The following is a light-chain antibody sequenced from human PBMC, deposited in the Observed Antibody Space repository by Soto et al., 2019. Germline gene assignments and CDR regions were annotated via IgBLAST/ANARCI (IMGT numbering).Light chain of an antibody. CDR2: DAS. V-gene: IGKV1-5*01. CDR1: QSISSW. J-gene: IGKJ1*01. Sequence: DIQMTQSPSTLSASVGDRVTITCRASQSISSWLAWYQQKPGKAPKLLIYDASSLESGVPSRFSGSGAGTEFTLTISSLQADDFATYYCQQYNSNSPKTFGQGTKVEIK. CDR3: QQYNSNSPKT.